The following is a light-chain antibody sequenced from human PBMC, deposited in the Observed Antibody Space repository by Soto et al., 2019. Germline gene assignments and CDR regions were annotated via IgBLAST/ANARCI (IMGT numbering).Light chain of an antibody. V-gene: IGKV2-30*01. CDR2: KVS. CDR1: QSLVXSXGXXY. CDR3: MXGTHWPPG. Sequence: EVVMTQSPLTLPVTLGQPASISCRSGQSLVXSXGXXYLDWFQQRPGQSPRRLIYKVSNRDSGVPDRFIGSGSGTNFTLKISRVEAEDVGIYXXMXGTHWPPGFGAGTQLKIK. J-gene: IGKJ4*01.